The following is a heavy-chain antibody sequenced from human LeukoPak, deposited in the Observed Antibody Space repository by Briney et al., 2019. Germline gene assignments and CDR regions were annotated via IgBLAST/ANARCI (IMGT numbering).Heavy chain of an antibody. V-gene: IGHV3-21*01. J-gene: IGHJ4*02. CDR2: ISSSSSYI. Sequence: PGGSLRLSCEASGFSVSSNYLSWVRQAPGKGLEWVSSISSSSSYIYYADSVKGRFTISRDNAKNSLYLQMNSLRAEDTAVYYCARDPTSFGEPKGHFDYWGQGTLVTVSS. D-gene: IGHD3-10*01. CDR3: ARDPTSFGEPKGHFDY. CDR1: GFSVSSNY.